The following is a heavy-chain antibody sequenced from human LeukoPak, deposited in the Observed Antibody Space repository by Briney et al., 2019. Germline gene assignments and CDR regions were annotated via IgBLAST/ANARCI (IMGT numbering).Heavy chain of an antibody. CDR2: IKQDGSEK. CDR1: GFTFSSYW. Sequence: GGSLRLSCAASGFTFSSYWMSWVRQAPGKGLEWVANIKQDGSEKYYVDSVKGRFTISRDNAKNSPYLQMNSLRAEDTAVYYCARAYSSSWYLYYYYGMDVWGKGTTVTVSS. J-gene: IGHJ6*04. V-gene: IGHV3-7*03. CDR3: ARAYSSSWYLYYYYGMDV. D-gene: IGHD6-13*01.